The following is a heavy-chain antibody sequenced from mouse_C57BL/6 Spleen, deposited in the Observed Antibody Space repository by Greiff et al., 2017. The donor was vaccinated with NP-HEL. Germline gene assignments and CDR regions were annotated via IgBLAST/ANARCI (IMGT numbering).Heavy chain of an antibody. Sequence: VQLQQSGAELVRPGASVTLSCKASGYTFTDYEMHWVKQTPVHGLEWIGAIDPETGGTAYNQKFKGKAILTADKSSSTAYMELRSLTSEDSAVYYCTSPVVARDYAMDYWGQGTSVTVSS. D-gene: IGHD1-1*01. CDR2: IDPETGGT. CDR1: GYTFTDYE. CDR3: TSPVVARDYAMDY. V-gene: IGHV1-15*01. J-gene: IGHJ4*01.